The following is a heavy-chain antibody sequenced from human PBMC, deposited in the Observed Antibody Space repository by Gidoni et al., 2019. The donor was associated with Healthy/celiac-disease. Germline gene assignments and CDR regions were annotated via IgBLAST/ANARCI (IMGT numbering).Heavy chain of an antibody. Sequence: QLQLQEAGPGLARPSVTLYLTCTVPGGSSSSSSYYWGWIRQPSGKGLEWIGSLISSGSTYYNPALKRLVTISVDTSKNQFSLKLSSVTAADTSVYYCARYLRAAAGLDPWGQGTLVTVSS. D-gene: IGHD6-13*01. CDR2: LISSGST. CDR3: ARYLRAAAGLDP. CDR1: GGSSSSSSYY. V-gene: IGHV4-39*07. J-gene: IGHJ5*02.